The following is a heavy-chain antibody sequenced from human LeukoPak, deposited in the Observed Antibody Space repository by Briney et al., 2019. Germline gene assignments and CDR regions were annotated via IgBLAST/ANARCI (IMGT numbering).Heavy chain of an antibody. CDR3: ATTGDNWNYYFDY. CDR2: IYNTGSA. Sequence: PSQTLSLTCTVSCDSISSGAYYWTWIRQYPAKLLEWIGHIYNTGSAYYNPSLKRRVTISVDTSKNQFSLNLSSVTAADTAMYYCATTGDNWNYYFDYWGQGTLVTVSS. CDR1: CDSISSGAYY. D-gene: IGHD1-7*01. J-gene: IGHJ4*02. V-gene: IGHV4-31*03.